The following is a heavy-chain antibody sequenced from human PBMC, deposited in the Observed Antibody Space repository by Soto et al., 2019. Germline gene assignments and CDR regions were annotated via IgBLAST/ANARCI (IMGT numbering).Heavy chain of an antibody. CDR2: IIPIFGTA. Sequence: QVQLVQSGAEVKKPGSSVKVSCKASGGTFSSYAISWVRQAPGQGLEWMGGIIPIFGTANYAQKFQGRVTITADESTSTAYMELSSLRSEDPAVYYCATSSSWYREYYYYCMDVWGQGTTVTVSS. CDR3: ATSSSWYREYYYYCMDV. CDR1: GGTFSSYA. V-gene: IGHV1-69*12. D-gene: IGHD6-13*01. J-gene: IGHJ6*02.